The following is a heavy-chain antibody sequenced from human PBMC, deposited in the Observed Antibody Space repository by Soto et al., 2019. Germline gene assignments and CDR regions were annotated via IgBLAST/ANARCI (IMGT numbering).Heavy chain of an antibody. CDR2: FRTSGDGGTT. CDR1: GFTFSSYS. J-gene: IGHJ4*02. Sequence: GGSLRLSCAASGFTFSSYSMSWVRQAPGKGLEWVSGFRTSGDGGTTYYADSVKGRFTISRDNSKNTLYLEMNSLRVDDTAVYYCAKDVGASPTGDFDYWGRGTLVTVSS. CDR3: AKDVGASPTGDFDY. V-gene: IGHV3-23*01. D-gene: IGHD1-26*01.